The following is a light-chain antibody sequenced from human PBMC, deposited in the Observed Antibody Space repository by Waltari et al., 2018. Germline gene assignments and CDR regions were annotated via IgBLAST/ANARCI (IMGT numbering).Light chain of an antibody. CDR3: ATWDSSLRVAI. CDR2: ETD. V-gene: IGLV1-51*01. CDR1: SSNIGHNA. Sequence: QSVLTQPPSVSASPGQKVAVSCSGSSSNIGHNAVSWDQQLPGTAPKLLTQETDKRPSGIPDRCSGSKSGTSATLGITGLQTGDEADYYCATWDSSLRVAIFGGGTKLTVL. J-gene: IGLJ2*01.